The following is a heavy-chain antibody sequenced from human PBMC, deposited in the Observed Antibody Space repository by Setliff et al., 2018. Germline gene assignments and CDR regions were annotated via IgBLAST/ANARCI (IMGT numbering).Heavy chain of an antibody. CDR1: GDSISAAS. J-gene: IGHJ4*02. V-gene: IGHV4-59*01. Sequence: PSETLSLTCNVSGDSISAASIMAWIRQPPGKGLEWIGFIFYSGDTNSNPSLKSRVTMSVDTSKNHFSLKLTSLTAADTAVYYCAREQGRSYYDSSGFDSWGQGTLVTVSS. CDR2: IFYSGDT. CDR3: AREQGRSYYDSSGFDS. D-gene: IGHD3-22*01.